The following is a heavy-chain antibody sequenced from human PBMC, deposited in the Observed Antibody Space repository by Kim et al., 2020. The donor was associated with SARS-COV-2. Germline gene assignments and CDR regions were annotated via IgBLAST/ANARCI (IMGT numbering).Heavy chain of an antibody. CDR3: AREWDAIVVVPAATLYGMDV. J-gene: IGHJ6*02. D-gene: IGHD2-2*01. V-gene: IGHV3-20*04. Sequence: GGSLRLSCAASGFTFDDYGMSWVRQAPGKGLEWVSGINWNGGSTGYADSVKGRFTISRDNAKNSLYLQMNSLRAEDTALYYCAREWDAIVVVPAATLYGMDVWGQRATVTVSS. CDR2: INWNGGST. CDR1: GFTFDDYG.